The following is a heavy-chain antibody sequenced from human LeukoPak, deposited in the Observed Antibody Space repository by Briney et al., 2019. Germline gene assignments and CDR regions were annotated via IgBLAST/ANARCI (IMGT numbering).Heavy chain of an antibody. CDR2: ISSSGSTI. CDR3: AREPTYSSSWYTTCDF. V-gene: IGHV3-48*04. Sequence: GGSLRLSCADSGFTFSGYSMNWVLQAPGKGLEWVSYISSSGSTIYYADSVKGRFTISRDNAKNSLYLQMNSLRAEDTAVYYCAREPTYSSSWYTTCDFWGQGTLVTVSS. J-gene: IGHJ4*02. D-gene: IGHD6-13*01. CDR1: GFTFSGYS.